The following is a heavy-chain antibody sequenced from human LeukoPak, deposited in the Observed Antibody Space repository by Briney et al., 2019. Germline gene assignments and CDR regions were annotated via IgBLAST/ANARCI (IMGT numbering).Heavy chain of an antibody. CDR3: ARAGGYGDYVGY. Sequence: ASVKVSCKASGGTFSSYAISWVRQAPGQGLEWMGGIIPIFGTANYTQKFQGRVTFTADKSTTTAYMELSSLRSEDTAVYYCARAGGYGDYVGYWGQGTLVTVSS. CDR2: IIPIFGTA. V-gene: IGHV1-69*06. D-gene: IGHD4-17*01. CDR1: GGTFSSYA. J-gene: IGHJ4*02.